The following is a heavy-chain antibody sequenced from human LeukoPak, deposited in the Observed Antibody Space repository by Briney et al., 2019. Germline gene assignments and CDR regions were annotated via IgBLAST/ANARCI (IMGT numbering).Heavy chain of an antibody. CDR2: IKSKTDGGTT. Sequence: GGSLRLSCAASGFTFSNAWMSWVRQAPGKGLEWVGRIKSKTDGGTTDYAAPVKGRFTISRDDSKNTLYLQMNSVKTEDTAVYYCTTRRYGDYPYYFDYWGQGTLVTVPS. V-gene: IGHV3-15*01. D-gene: IGHD4-17*01. J-gene: IGHJ4*02. CDR1: GFTFSNAW. CDR3: TTRRYGDYPYYFDY.